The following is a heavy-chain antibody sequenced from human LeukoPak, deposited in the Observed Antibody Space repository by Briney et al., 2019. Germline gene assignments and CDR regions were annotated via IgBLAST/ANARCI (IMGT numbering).Heavy chain of an antibody. CDR1: GFNFYNHG. V-gene: IGHV3-30*02. Sequence: GGSLRLSCAASGFNFYNHGIHWVRQAPGKGLEWVAYIRYDGYDKKYADSVKGRFTISRDNAKNSLYLQMNSLRAEDTAVYYCARVSGLLYGDYWAGYWGQGTLVTVSS. CDR3: ARVSGLLYGDYWAGY. D-gene: IGHD4-17*01. J-gene: IGHJ4*02. CDR2: IRYDGYDK.